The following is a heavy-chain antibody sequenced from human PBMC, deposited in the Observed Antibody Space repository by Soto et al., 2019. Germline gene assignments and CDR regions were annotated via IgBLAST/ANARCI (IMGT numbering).Heavy chain of an antibody. CDR3: AREGEAYCGGDCSYGMDV. V-gene: IGHV3-30-3*01. CDR1: GFTFSSHA. D-gene: IGHD2-21*01. Sequence: QVQLVESGGGVVQPGRSLRLSCAASGFTFSSHAIHWVRQAPGKGLEWVAVMSYDGNSQYYADSVRGRLTISRDKSKNTLYLRMSSLRAEDTAVYYCAREGEAYCGGDCSYGMDVWGQGTTVTVSS. CDR2: MSYDGNSQ. J-gene: IGHJ6*02.